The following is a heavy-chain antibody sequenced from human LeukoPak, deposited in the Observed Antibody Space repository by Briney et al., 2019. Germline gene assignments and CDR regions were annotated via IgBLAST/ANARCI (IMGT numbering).Heavy chain of an antibody. CDR1: GDSISRSDSY. V-gene: IGHV4-39*01. Sequence: PSETLSLTCSVSGDSISRSDSYWDWIRQPPGKGLEWIGTLYYTGRTYYSPSLKSRVTMSVDTSNSQFSLNLRSVTAADTAVYYCARRRYYDGSGYLEWGLGTLLSVSS. D-gene: IGHD3-22*01. CDR3: ARRRYYDGSGYLE. J-gene: IGHJ1*01. CDR2: LYYTGRT.